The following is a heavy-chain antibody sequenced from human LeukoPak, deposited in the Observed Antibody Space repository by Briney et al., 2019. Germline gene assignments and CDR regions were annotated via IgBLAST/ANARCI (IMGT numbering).Heavy chain of an antibody. CDR1: GFTFSSYW. Sequence: GGSLRLSCAASGFTFSSYWMSWVRQAPGKGLEWVANIKQDGSEKYYVDSVKGRFTISRDNAKNSLYLQMNSLRAEDTAVYYCARDPESAAAGIRYFDYWGQGTLVTVSS. V-gene: IGHV3-7*01. D-gene: IGHD6-13*01. CDR3: ARDPESAAAGIRYFDY. CDR2: IKQDGSEK. J-gene: IGHJ4*02.